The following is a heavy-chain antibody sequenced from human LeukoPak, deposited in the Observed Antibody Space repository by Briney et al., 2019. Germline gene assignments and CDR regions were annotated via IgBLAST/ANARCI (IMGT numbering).Heavy chain of an antibody. V-gene: IGHV3-64*01. J-gene: IGHJ4*02. Sequence: PGGSLRLSCAASGFTFSSYAMHWVRQAPGKGLEYVSAISSNGGSTYYANSVKGRFTISRDNSKNTLYLQMGSLRAEDMAVYYCARDKFRDGYFDYWGQGTLVTVSS. CDR3: ARDKFRDGYFDY. CDR1: GFTFSSYA. CDR2: ISSNGGST.